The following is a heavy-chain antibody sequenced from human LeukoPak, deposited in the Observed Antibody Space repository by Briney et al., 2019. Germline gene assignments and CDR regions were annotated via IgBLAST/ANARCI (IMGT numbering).Heavy chain of an antibody. Sequence: TSETLSLTCTVSGGSISSYYWSWIRQPPGKGLEWIGYMYYSGSTKYNPSLKSRVTISINTSKNQFSLRLSSVTAADTGVYYCARGSDYGDYWGQGTLVTVSS. CDR3: ARGSDYGDY. CDR1: GGSISSYY. J-gene: IGHJ4*02. V-gene: IGHV4-59*01. CDR2: MYYSGST. D-gene: IGHD3-3*01.